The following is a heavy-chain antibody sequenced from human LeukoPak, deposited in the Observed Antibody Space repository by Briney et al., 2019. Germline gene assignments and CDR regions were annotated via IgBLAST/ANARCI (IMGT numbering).Heavy chain of an antibody. J-gene: IGHJ4*02. CDR2: IYYSGST. CDR1: GGSISSSYYY. Sequence: ASETLSLTCTVSGGSISSSYYYWGWIRQPPGKGLEWIGSIYYSGSTNYNPSLKSRVTISVDTSKNQFSLKLSSVTAADTAVYYCASRGYGDYAHFDYWGQGTLVTVSS. D-gene: IGHD4-17*01. CDR3: ASRGYGDYAHFDY. V-gene: IGHV4-39*07.